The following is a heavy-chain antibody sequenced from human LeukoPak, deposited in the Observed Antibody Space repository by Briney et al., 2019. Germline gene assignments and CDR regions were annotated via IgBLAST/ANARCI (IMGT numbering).Heavy chain of an antibody. V-gene: IGHV1-2*02. CDR1: GYTFTGYY. D-gene: IGHD2-8*02. CDR2: INPNSGGT. Sequence: GASVKVSCKASGYTFTGYYMHWVRQAPGQGLEWMGWINPNSGGTSYAQNFQGRVTMTRDTSINTAYMEVSRLRSDDTAVYYCARGPYPPPWYYFDYWGQGTLVTVSS. J-gene: IGHJ4*02. CDR3: ARGPYPPPWYYFDY.